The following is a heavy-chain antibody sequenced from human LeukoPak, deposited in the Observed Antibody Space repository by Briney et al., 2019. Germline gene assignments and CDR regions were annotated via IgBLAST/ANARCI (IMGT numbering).Heavy chain of an antibody. CDR1: GFTFSSYA. J-gene: IGHJ6*02. Sequence: PGGSLRLSCAASGFTFSSYAMSWVRQAPGKGLEWVSAISGSGGRTYYADSVKGRFTISRDNSKNTLYLQMNSLRAEDTAVYYCAKGESGDYGIYYYYYGIDVWGQGTTVTVSS. D-gene: IGHD4-17*01. CDR2: ISGSGGRT. CDR3: AKGESGDYGIYYYYYGIDV. V-gene: IGHV3-23*01.